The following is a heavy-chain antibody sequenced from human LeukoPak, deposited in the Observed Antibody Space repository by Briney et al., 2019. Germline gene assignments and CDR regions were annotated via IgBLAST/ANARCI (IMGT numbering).Heavy chain of an antibody. Sequence: SQTLSLTCAVSGGSISSGGYSWSWIRQPPGKGLEWIGYIYHSGSTYYNPSLKSRVTISVDRSKNQFSLKLSSVTAADTAVYYCARGGGHHDSSGYYYNFDYWGQGTLVTVSS. D-gene: IGHD3-22*01. V-gene: IGHV4-30-2*01. J-gene: IGHJ4*02. CDR2: IYHSGST. CDR1: GGSISSGGYS. CDR3: ARGGGHHDSSGYYYNFDY.